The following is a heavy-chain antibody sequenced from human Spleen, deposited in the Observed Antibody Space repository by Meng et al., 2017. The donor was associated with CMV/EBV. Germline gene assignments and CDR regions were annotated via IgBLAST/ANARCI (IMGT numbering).Heavy chain of an antibody. Sequence: GGSLRLSCATSGFTFSGSAMHWVRQASGKGLEWVGRIRGKANNYATEYAASVKGRFTISRDDSKNTAYLQMNSLKAEDTAVYFCTRHGGYDPWGQGTLVTVSS. CDR2: IRGKANNYAT. V-gene: IGHV3-73*01. J-gene: IGHJ5*02. D-gene: IGHD5-12*01. CDR1: GFTFSGSA. CDR3: TRHGGYDP.